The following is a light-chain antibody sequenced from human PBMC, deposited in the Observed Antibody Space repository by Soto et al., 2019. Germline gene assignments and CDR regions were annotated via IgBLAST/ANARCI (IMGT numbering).Light chain of an antibody. J-gene: IGKJ4*01. CDR2: AAS. Sequence: DIQMTQSPSSLSASVGDRVTITCRSSQSISSYLNWYRQKPGKAPKLLIYAASSLQSGVPSRFSGSGSGTDFTLTISSLQPEDFATYYCQQSYSTLTFGGGNKVEIK. V-gene: IGKV1-39*01. CDR1: QSISSY. CDR3: QQSYSTLT.